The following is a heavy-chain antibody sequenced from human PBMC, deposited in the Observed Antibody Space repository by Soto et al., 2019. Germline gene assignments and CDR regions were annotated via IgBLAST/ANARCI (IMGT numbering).Heavy chain of an antibody. CDR1: GGTFNIYA. D-gene: IGHD3-3*01. CDR2: IIPVFGIP. Sequence: QVQRVQSGAEVKKPGSSVKVSCEASGGTFNIYAISWVRQAPGQGLEWMGGIIPVFGIPSYAQKFRGRVTITADESTDTAYMELSSLRSEDTAVYFCARGPYYDFWEGYSYFDSWGQETLVTVSS. J-gene: IGHJ4*02. CDR3: ARGPYYDFWEGYSYFDS. V-gene: IGHV1-69*01.